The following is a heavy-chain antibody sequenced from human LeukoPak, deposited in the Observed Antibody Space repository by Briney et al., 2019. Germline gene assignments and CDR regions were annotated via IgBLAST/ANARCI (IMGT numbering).Heavy chain of an antibody. Sequence: GGSLRLSCAASGFTFSSNWMHWVRQAPGKGLVWVSRINEDGSTTNYADSVKGRFTIFRDNAKNTLYLQMNSLRAEDTAVYYCVRDWRRRSGHWGQATLVTVSS. J-gene: IGHJ4*02. CDR1: GFTFSSNW. D-gene: IGHD3-3*01. CDR3: VRDWRRRSGH. V-gene: IGHV3-74*01. CDR2: INEDGSTT.